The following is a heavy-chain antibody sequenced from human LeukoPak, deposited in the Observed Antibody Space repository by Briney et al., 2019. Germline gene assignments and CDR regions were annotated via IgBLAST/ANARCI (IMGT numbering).Heavy chain of an antibody. CDR1: RASISTTGYY. J-gene: IGHJ4*02. V-gene: IGHV4-39*07. D-gene: IGHD3-3*01. CDR3: ARVNRDTIFGVVIRDYFDY. Sequence: SETLSLTCTVSRASISTTGYYWVWIRQPPGMGLEWIGSMYSSGSTNYNPSLKSRVTISVDTSKNQFSLKLSSVTAADTAVYYCARVNRDTIFGVVIRDYFDYWGQGTLVTVSS. CDR2: MYSSGST.